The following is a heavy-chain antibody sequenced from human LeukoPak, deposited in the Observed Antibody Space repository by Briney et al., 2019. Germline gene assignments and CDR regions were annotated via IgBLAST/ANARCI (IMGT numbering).Heavy chain of an antibody. J-gene: IGHJ5*02. V-gene: IGHV1-69*13. CDR3: ATGPDFIVGATTNWFDP. CDR2: IIPIFGTA. Sequence: GASVKVSCKASGGTFSSYAISWVRQAPGQGLEWMGGIIPIFGTANYAQKFQGRVTITADESTSTAYMELSSLRSEDTAVYYCATGPDFIVGATTNWFDPWGQGTLVTVSS. CDR1: GGTFSSYA. D-gene: IGHD1-26*01.